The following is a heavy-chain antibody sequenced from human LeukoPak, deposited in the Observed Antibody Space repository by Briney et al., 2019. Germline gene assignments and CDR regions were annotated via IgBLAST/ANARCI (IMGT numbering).Heavy chain of an antibody. CDR2: IDPNRGGT. J-gene: IGHJ6*03. D-gene: IGHD2-15*01. CDR3: ARDWDQLVPSKGGPPRYFYFMDV. Sequence: ASVKVSCKTSGYTFTDYNMHWVRQAPGQGPEWMGWIDPNRGGTNYAHRFQDRVTITRDTSISTVYMELNNLRSDDAAVYYCARDWDQLVPSKGGPPRYFYFMDVWGKGTSVIVSS. V-gene: IGHV1-2*07. CDR1: GYTFTDYN.